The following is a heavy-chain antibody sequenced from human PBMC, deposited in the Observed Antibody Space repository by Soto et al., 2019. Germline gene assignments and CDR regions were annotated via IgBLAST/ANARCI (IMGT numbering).Heavy chain of an antibody. CDR2: ISVGGDST. D-gene: IGHD4-17*01. CDR3: AKDPHGDSVEHVDY. CDR1: GFTFSNYA. Sequence: EVQLLESGGGLVQPGGSLRLSCAASGFTFSNYAMTWVRQAPGKGLEWVSAISVGGDSTYYADSVKGRFTISRDNSKNPLFLQMTSLRADDTAVYYCAKDPHGDSVEHVDYWGQGTLATVSS. J-gene: IGHJ4*02. V-gene: IGHV3-23*01.